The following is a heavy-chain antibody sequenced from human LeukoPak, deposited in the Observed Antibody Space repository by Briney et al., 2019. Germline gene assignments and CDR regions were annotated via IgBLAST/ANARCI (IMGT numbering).Heavy chain of an antibody. J-gene: IGHJ4*02. CDR1: GFTFSSYA. CDR3: AKDLCGVYGDYKRSSFFDY. Sequence: GGSLRLSCSVSGFTFSSYAMSWVRQAPGKGLEWVSTISVSGVNTYYTDSVKGRFTISRDNSKNTLFLQMNSLRAENTAVYYCAKDLCGVYGDYKRSSFFDYWGQGTLVTVSS. V-gene: IGHV3-23*01. D-gene: IGHD4-17*01. CDR2: ISVSGVNT.